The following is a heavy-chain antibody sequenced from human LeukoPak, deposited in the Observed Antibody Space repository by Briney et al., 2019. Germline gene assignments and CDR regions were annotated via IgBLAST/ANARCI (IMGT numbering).Heavy chain of an antibody. CDR3: ARDSQTLTTVTNWFDP. D-gene: IGHD4-17*01. CDR2: ISSSSGSI. CDR1: GFTFSIHT. J-gene: IGHJ5*02. V-gene: IGHV3-21*01. Sequence: GGSLRLSCAASGFTFSIHTMSWVRQAPGKGLEWVSSISSSSGSIYYADSVKGRFTISRDNAKSSLYLQMNSLRAEDTAVYYCARDSQTLTTVTNWFDPWGQGTLVTVSS.